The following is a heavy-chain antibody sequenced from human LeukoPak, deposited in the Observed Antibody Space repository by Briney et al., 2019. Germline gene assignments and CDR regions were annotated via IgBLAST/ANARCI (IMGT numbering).Heavy chain of an antibody. J-gene: IGHJ4*02. CDR2: IIPIFGTA. CDR1: GGTFSSYA. Sequence: GASVKVSCKASGGTFSSYAISWVRQAPGQGLEWMGGIIPIFGTANYTQKFQGRVTITADESTSTAYMELSSLRSEDTAVYYCARVRLDYYDSSGYYYLDYWGQGTLVTVSS. V-gene: IGHV1-69*01. CDR3: ARVRLDYYDSSGYYYLDY. D-gene: IGHD3-22*01.